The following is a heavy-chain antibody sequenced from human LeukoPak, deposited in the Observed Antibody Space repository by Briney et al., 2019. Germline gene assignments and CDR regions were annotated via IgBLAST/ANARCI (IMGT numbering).Heavy chain of an antibody. J-gene: IGHJ4*02. CDR1: GYTFTNYG. CDR3: ARASAQWSDY. V-gene: IGHV1-18*01. Sequence: ASVKVSCKASGYTFTNYGISWVRQAPGQGLEWMGWISAYNGHTDSAQKFQGRVTMTTDISTSTAYMELRSLRSDDTATYYCARASAQWSDYWGQGTLVTVSS. CDR2: ISAYNGHT. D-gene: IGHD2-15*01.